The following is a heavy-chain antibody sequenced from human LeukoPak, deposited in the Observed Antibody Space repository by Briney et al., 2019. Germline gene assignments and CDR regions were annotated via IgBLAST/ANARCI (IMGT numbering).Heavy chain of an antibody. D-gene: IGHD3-22*01. J-gene: IGHJ4*02. CDR1: GFTVSTNY. V-gene: IGHV3-66*01. CDR3: ARAPPYYSDSSGYYDC. Sequence: QTGGSLRLSCAASGFTVSTNYMSWVRQAPGKGLEWVSIIYRGGTTYYADSVKGRFIISRDNSKNTLYLQMNSLRADDTAVYYCARAPPYYSDSSGYYDCWGQGALVTVSS. CDR2: IYRGGTT.